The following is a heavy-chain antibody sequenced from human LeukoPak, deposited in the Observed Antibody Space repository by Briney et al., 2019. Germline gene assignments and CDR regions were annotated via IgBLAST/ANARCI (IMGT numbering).Heavy chain of an antibody. CDR3: ARDLGQQLPWGVFDY. D-gene: IGHD6-13*01. V-gene: IGHV3-7*01. J-gene: IGHJ4*02. CDR2: IKLDGSEK. CDR1: GFTFSSYW. Sequence: GGSLRLSCAASGFTFSSYWMSWVRQAPGKGLEWVANIKLDGSEKYSVDSVKGRFTISRDNAKNSLYLQMNSLRAEDTAVYYCARDLGQQLPWGVFDYWGQGTLVTVSS.